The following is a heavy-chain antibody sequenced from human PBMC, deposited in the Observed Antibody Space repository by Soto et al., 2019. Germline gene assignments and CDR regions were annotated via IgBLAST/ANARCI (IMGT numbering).Heavy chain of an antibody. D-gene: IGHD1-26*01. Sequence: QVQLQESGPGLVKPSQTLSLTCTVSGGSISSGDYYWSWIRQPPGKGLEWIGYIYYSGSTYYNPSLKSRVTISVGTSKNQFSLKLSSVTAADTAVYYCASLEVGATTAIDYWGQGTLVTVSS. CDR1: GGSISSGDYY. CDR2: IYYSGST. CDR3: ASLEVGATTAIDY. J-gene: IGHJ4*02. V-gene: IGHV4-30-4*01.